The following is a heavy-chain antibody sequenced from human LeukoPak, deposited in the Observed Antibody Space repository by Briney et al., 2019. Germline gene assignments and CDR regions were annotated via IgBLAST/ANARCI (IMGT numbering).Heavy chain of an antibody. CDR3: ARHGSPGGDPHNWFDP. V-gene: IGHV5-51*01. Sequence: KVGESLKISCKGSGYNFTSYWIGWVRQMPGKGLEWMGIIYPGDSDTRYSPSFQGQVTISADKSITTAYLQWSSLKASDTAMYYCARHGSPGGDPHNWFDPWGQGTLVTVSS. CDR1: GYNFTSYW. D-gene: IGHD2-21*02. J-gene: IGHJ5*02. CDR2: IYPGDSDT.